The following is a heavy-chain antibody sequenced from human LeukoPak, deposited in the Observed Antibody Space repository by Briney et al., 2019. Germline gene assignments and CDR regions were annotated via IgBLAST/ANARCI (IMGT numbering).Heavy chain of an antibody. J-gene: IGHJ4*02. V-gene: IGHV5-51*01. CDR1: GSSFTSYW. D-gene: IGHD4-11*01. Sequence: GAALKISCKGSGSSFTSYWIGWVRQMAGKGLEGMGIIDPGDYDTRYSKSYEGEVTISADKSISTAYLQWSSLKASDTAMYYCARLDYSNYLYYFDYWGQGTLVTVSS. CDR3: ARLDYSNYLYYFDY. CDR2: IDPGDYDT.